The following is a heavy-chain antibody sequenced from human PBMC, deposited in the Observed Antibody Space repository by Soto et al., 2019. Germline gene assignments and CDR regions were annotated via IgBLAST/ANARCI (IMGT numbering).Heavy chain of an antibody. CDR1: GLTVSNNY. V-gene: IGHV3-53*01. D-gene: IGHD3-10*01. CDR2: IYSGGST. J-gene: IGHJ6*02. CDR3: ARVNYYGSGTVYQPYFFNCMEL. Sequence: GGSRRLSCAASGLTVSNNYMAWVRQAPGKGLEWVSIIYSGGSTYHADSVQGRFTLSRDPSKNTLFLQMNSLRVEDTAVYYCARVNYYGSGTVYQPYFFNCMELWLQGPTGNVSS.